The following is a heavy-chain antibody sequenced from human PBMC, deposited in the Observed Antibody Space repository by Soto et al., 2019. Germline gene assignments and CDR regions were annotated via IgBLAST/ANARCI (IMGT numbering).Heavy chain of an antibody. V-gene: IGHV3-23*01. J-gene: IGHJ4*02. CDR2: IGGNGATT. Sequence: GGSLRLSCIASGFTFSTYAMSWVRQAPGKGLEWVSGIGGNGATTRYADSVKGRFTISRDDSKNTVYLQMNNLRVEDTAVYYCAKTVYGGCDYWGRGTLVTVSS. CDR1: GFTFSTYA. CDR3: AKTVYGGCDY. D-gene: IGHD5-12*01.